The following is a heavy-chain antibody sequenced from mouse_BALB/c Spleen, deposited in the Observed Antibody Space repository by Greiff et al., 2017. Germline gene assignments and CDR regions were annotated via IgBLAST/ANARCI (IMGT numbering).Heavy chain of an antibody. CDR2: ISDGGIYT. V-gene: IGHV5-4*02. J-gene: IGHJ2*01. CDR3: ARSGYYGSSYYFDY. D-gene: IGHD1-1*01. CDR1: GFTFSDYY. Sequence: EVKVVESGGGLVKPGGSLKLSCAASGFTFSDYYMYWVRQTPEKRLEWVATISDGGIYTYYPDSVKGRFTISRDNPKNTLFLQMTSLRSEDTAMYYCARSGYYGSSYYFDYWGQGTTLTVSS.